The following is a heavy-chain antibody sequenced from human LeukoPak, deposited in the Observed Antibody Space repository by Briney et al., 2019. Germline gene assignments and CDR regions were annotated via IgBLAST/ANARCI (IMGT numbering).Heavy chain of an antibody. CDR3: ARLRLTNFRSRSGWFDP. D-gene: IGHD3-3*01. J-gene: IGHJ5*02. CDR2: INHSGST. CDR1: GGSFSGYY. V-gene: IGHV4-34*01. Sequence: SETLSLTCAVYGGSFSGYYWSWIRQPPGKGLEWIGEINHSGSTNYNPSLKSRVTISVDTSKNQFSLKLSSVTAADTAVYYCARLRLTNFRSRSGWFDPWGQGTLVTVPS.